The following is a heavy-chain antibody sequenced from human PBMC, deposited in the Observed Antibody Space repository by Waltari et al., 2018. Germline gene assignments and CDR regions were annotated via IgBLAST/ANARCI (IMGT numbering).Heavy chain of an antibody. CDR2: INHSGST. CDR1: GGSFSGYY. D-gene: IGHD4-17*01. J-gene: IGHJ3*02. Sequence: QVQLQQWGAGLLKPSETLSLTCAVYGGSFSGYYWSWIRQPPGKGLEWIGEINHSGSTNDNPSLKSRVTISVDTSKNQFSLKLSSVTAADTAVYYCARSLTVTTSDAFDIWGQGTMVTVSS. V-gene: IGHV4-34*01. CDR3: ARSLTVTTSDAFDI.